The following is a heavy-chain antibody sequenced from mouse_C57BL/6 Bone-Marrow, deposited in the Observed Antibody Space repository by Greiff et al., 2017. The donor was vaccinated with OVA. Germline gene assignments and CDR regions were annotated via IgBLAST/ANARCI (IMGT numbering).Heavy chain of an antibody. J-gene: IGHJ2*01. CDR2: IDPTNDYT. CDR1: GYTFTSYT. CDR3: TRGYYFDY. V-gene: IGHV1-4*01. Sequence: VQLQQSGAELARPGASVKMSCKASGYTFTSYTIHWVKQRPGQGLEWIGYIDPTNDYTNSNQKFKGKATLTADKSSSTAYMQLSSLTSEDSAVYYCTRGYYFDYCGQGTTLTVSS.